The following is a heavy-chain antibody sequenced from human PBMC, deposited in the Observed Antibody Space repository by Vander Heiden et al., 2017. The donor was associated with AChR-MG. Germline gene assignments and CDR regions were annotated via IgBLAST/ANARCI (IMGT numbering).Heavy chain of an antibody. J-gene: IGHJ3*02. CDR2: ISSSSSYI. Sequence: EVQLVESGGGLVKPGGSLRLSCAASGFTFSSYSMNWVRQAPGKGLEWVSSISSSSSYIYYADSVKGRFTISRDNAKNSLYLQMNSLRAEDTAVYYCARARSPSLAFDIWGQGTMVTVSS. CDR1: GFTFSSYS. D-gene: IGHD6-13*01. V-gene: IGHV3-21*01. CDR3: ARARSPSLAFDI.